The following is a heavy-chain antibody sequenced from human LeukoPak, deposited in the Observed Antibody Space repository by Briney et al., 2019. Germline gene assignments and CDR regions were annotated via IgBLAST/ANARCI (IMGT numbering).Heavy chain of an antibody. Sequence: PGGSLRLSCAVSGFTFSSYWMSWVRQAPGKGLEWVANMKPDGSEKYYVDSVKGRFTISRDSSKNSLYPQMNSLRVEDTAVYYCARDPRQSHLVYTTGDYWGQGTLVTASS. CDR1: GFTFSSYW. CDR3: ARDPRQSHLVYTTGDY. J-gene: IGHJ4*02. CDR2: MKPDGSEK. D-gene: IGHD2-2*02. V-gene: IGHV3-7*01.